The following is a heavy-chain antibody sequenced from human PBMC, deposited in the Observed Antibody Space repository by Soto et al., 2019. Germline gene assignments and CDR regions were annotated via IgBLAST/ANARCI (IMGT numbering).Heavy chain of an antibody. V-gene: IGHV3-23*01. J-gene: IGHJ4*02. CDR2: IGGAGRGNT. CDR3: AERHGLGSGSNFWTGPFDS. D-gene: IGHD3-3*01. Sequence: PGGSLRLSXAASGLTISNYVLNWVRQAPGKGPEWVSGIGGAGRGNTNYADSVKGRFTISRDNSKNTLYLQMNSLRAEDTAVYYCAERHGLGSGSNFWTGPFDSWGQGTLVTVSS. CDR1: GLTISNYV.